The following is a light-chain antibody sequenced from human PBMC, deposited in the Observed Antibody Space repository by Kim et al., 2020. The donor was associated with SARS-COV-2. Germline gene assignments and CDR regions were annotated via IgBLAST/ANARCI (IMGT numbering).Light chain of an antibody. CDR3: NSRHSSTNHLV. CDR1: SLRNYY. Sequence: SSELTQDPAVSVALGQTVRITCQGDSLRNYYASWYQQKPGQAPVVVIYGKNNRLSGIPDRFSGSTSGNTASLTITGAQAEDEAVYYCNSRHSSTNHLVFGGGTRLTVL. V-gene: IGLV3-19*01. CDR2: GKN. J-gene: IGLJ2*01.